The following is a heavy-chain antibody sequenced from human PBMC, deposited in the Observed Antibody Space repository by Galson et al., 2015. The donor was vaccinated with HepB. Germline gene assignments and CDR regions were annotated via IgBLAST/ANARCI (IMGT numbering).Heavy chain of an antibody. CDR1: GFTFSSYS. V-gene: IGHV3-48*01. Sequence: SLRLSCAASGFTFSSYSMNWVRQAPGKGLEWVSYISSSSSTIYYADSVKGRFTISRDNAKNSLYLQMNSLRAEDTAVYYCARLRDGEATTTYYYYYYMDVWGKGTTVTVSS. J-gene: IGHJ6*03. CDR2: ISSSSSTI. D-gene: IGHD5-12*01. CDR3: ARLRDGEATTTYYYYYYMDV.